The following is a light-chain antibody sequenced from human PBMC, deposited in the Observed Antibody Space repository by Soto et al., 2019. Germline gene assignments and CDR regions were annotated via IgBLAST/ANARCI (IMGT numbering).Light chain of an antibody. CDR3: SSYRSSSTLYV. CDR1: SSDVGSYNY. CDR2: DVS. V-gene: IGLV2-14*01. J-gene: IGLJ1*01. Sequence: QSVLTQPASVSGSPGQSITISCTGTSSDVGSYNYVSWYQQHPGKATKLMIYDVSNRPSGVSNRFSGSKSGNTASLAISGLQAEDEADYYCSSYRSSSTLYVFGTGTKLTVL.